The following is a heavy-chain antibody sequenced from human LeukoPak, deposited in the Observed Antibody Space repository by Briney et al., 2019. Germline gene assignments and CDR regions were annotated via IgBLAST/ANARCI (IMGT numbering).Heavy chain of an antibody. CDR2: INPNSGDT. CDR3: ARPNCRTTSCYIDY. J-gene: IGHJ4*02. Sequence: ASVKVSCKASGYTFTGYHMHWVRQAPGQGLEWMGRINPNSGDTNYAQKFQGRVAMTRDTSISTAFMELTRLRSDDTAVYYCARPNCRTTSCYIDYWGQGTLVTVSS. CDR1: GYTFTGYH. D-gene: IGHD2-2*02. V-gene: IGHV1-2*06.